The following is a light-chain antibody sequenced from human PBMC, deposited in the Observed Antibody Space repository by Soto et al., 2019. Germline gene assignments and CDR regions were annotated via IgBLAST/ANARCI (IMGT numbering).Light chain of an antibody. CDR3: QQYGSSPFT. CDR2: GES. J-gene: IGKJ3*01. V-gene: IGKV3-20*01. CDR1: QSVSSSY. Sequence: EIVLTQSPGTLSLSPGERATLSCRASQSVSSSYLAWYQQEPGQAPRLLIYGESSRATGIPDRFSGSGSGTDFTLTISSLEPEDFAVYYGQQYGSSPFTFGPGTKVDIK.